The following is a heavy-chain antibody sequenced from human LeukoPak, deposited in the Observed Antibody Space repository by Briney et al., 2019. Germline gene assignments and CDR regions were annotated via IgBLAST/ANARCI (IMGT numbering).Heavy chain of an antibody. CDR2: IKQDGSEK. D-gene: IGHD1-14*01. V-gene: IGHV3-7*01. CDR1: GFNFNNYW. CDR3: ARESSPEDAFDI. J-gene: IGHJ3*02. Sequence: GGSLRLSCAASGFNFNNYWMSWVRQAPGKGLEWVANIKQDGSEKYYMDSVVGRFTISRDNAKNSLYLQMNSLRAEDTAVYYCARESSPEDAFDIWGQGTMVTVSS.